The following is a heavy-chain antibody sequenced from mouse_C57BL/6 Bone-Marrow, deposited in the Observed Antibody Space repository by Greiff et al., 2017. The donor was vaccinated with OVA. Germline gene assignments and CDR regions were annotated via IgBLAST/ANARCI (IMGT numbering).Heavy chain of an antibody. CDR3: AYSNPGYWYSDV. D-gene: IGHD2-5*01. J-gene: IGHJ1*03. V-gene: IGHV1-55*01. CDR2: IYPGSGST. CDR1: GYTFTSYW. Sequence: VKLQQPGAELVKPGASVKMSCKASGYTFTSYWITWVKQRPGQGLEWIGDIYPGSGSTNYNEKFKSKATLTVDTSSSTAYMQLSSLTSEDSAVYYCAYSNPGYWYSDVWGTGTTVTVSS.